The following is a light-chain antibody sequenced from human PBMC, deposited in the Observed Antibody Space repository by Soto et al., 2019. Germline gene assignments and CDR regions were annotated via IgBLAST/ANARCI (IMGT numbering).Light chain of an antibody. CDR1: SSDAGSYNY. V-gene: IGLV2-14*01. Sequence: QSALTQPASVSGSPGQSITISCTGTSSDAGSYNYVSWYQQHPGKAPKLMIYEVSNRPSGVSNRFSGSKSGNTASLTISGLQAEDEADYYCNSYTSISTSAVFGGGTKLTVL. CDR2: EVS. CDR3: NSYTSISTSAV. J-gene: IGLJ2*01.